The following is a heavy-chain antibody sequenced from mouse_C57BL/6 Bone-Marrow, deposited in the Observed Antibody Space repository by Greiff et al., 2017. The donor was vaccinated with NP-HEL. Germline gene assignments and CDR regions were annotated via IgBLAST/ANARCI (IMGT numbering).Heavy chain of an antibody. CDR2: ISSGGSYT. Sequence: EVKLMESGGDLVKPGGSLKLSCAASGFTFSSYGMSWVRQTPDKRLEWVATISSGGSYTYYPDSVKGRFTISRDNAKNTLYLQMSSLKSEDTAMYYCARLLREDYAMDYWGQGTSVTVSS. V-gene: IGHV5-6*01. CDR3: ARLLREDYAMDY. CDR1: GFTFSSYG. D-gene: IGHD3-1*01. J-gene: IGHJ4*01.